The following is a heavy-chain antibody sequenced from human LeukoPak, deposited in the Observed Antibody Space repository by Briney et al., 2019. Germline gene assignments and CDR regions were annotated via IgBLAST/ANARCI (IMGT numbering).Heavy chain of an antibody. D-gene: IGHD3-10*01. V-gene: IGHV3-53*01. CDR1: GFTVSSNY. CDR3: ARPYYGSGSYYLDY. Sequence: PGGSLRLSCAASGFTVSSNYMSWVRQAPGKGLEWVSVIYSGGSTYYADSVKGRFTTSRDNSKNTLYLQMNSLRAEDTAVYYCARPYYGSGSYYLDYWGQGTLVTVSS. J-gene: IGHJ4*02. CDR2: IYSGGST.